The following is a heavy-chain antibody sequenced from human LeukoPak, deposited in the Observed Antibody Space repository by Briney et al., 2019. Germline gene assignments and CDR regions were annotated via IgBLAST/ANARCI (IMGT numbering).Heavy chain of an antibody. D-gene: IGHD3-22*01. CDR1: GFTFSSYS. Sequence: PGGSLRLSCAASGFTFSSYSMNWVRQAPGKGLEWVSSISSSSSYIYYADSVKGRFTISRDNAKNTLYLQMNSLRAEDTAVYYCAKDRTYYYDSSGYYVYWGQGTLVTVSS. CDR3: AKDRTYYYDSSGYYVY. V-gene: IGHV3-21*04. J-gene: IGHJ4*02. CDR2: ISSSSSYI.